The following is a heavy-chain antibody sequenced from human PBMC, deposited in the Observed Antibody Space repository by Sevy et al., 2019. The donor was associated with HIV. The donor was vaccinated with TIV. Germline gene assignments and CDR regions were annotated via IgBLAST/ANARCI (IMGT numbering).Heavy chain of an antibody. D-gene: IGHD5-18*01. CDR1: GFSFDRFA. Sequence: GGSLRLSCAASGFSFDRFAMHWVRQAPGKGLEWVALISYDGGNKYYADFVRGRFSISRDNSKNTLFLQMNRLSPEDTGIYYCAKIPRGYSYASSLDSWGQGTPVTVSS. J-gene: IGHJ4*02. CDR2: ISYDGGNK. CDR3: AKIPRGYSYASSLDS. V-gene: IGHV3-30*18.